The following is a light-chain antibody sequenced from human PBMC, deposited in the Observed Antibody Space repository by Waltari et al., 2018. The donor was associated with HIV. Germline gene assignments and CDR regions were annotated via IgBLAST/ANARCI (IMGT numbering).Light chain of an antibody. J-gene: IGKJ1*01. V-gene: IGKV3-15*01. Sequence: ERIMTQSPATLSVSPGERATLSCRASQNINFNLAWYQQKPGQPPRLLIYGASTRATGIPDRFSGSGSGTDFSLTVSGLEPEDSALYYCQQYGSYPRTFGQGTKVEIK. CDR2: GAS. CDR1: QNINFN. CDR3: QQYGSYPRT.